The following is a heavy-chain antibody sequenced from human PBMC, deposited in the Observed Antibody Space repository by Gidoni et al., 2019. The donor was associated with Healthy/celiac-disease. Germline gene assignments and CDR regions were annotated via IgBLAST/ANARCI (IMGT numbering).Heavy chain of an antibody. J-gene: IGHJ4*02. CDR3: ARDLGDYSSSWYDAEGAYGY. CDR2: IWYDGSNK. V-gene: IGHV3-33*01. Sequence: QVQLVESGGGGVQPGGSLRLSCAASGFTFSSYGMHWVRPAPGKGLEWVAVIWYDGSNKYYADSVKGRFTISRDNSKNTLYLQMNSLRAEDTAVYYCARDLGDYSSSWYDAEGAYGYWGQGTLVTVSS. CDR1: GFTFSSYG. D-gene: IGHD6-13*01.